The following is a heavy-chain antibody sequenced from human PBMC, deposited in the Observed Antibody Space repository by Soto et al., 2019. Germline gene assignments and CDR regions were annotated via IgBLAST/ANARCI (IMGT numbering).Heavy chain of an antibody. V-gene: IGHV3-48*02. CDR2: ISSSSSTI. CDR1: GFTFSSYS. D-gene: IGHD3-10*01. CDR3: ATQYYYGSGSQPLGWFDP. Sequence: GGSLRLSCAASGFTFSSYSMNWVRQAPGKGLEWVSYISSSSSTIYYADAVKGRFTISRDNAKNSLYLQMNSLRDEATAAYYCATQYYYGSGSQPLGWFDPWGQGTLVTASS. J-gene: IGHJ5*02.